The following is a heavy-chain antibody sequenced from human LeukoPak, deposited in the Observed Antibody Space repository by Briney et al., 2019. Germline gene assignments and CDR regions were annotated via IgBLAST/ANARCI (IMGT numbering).Heavy chain of an antibody. V-gene: IGHV4-30-4*08. J-gene: IGHJ6*02. CDR1: GGSISSSSYY. CDR2: IYYSGST. CDR3: ARDLHTAMVVGMDV. D-gene: IGHD5-18*01. Sequence: SETLSLTCTVSGGSISSSSYYRGWIRQPPGKGLEWIGYIYYSGSTYYNPSLKSRVTISVDTSKNQFSLKLSSVTAADTAVYYCARDLHTAMVVGMDVWGQGTTVTVSS.